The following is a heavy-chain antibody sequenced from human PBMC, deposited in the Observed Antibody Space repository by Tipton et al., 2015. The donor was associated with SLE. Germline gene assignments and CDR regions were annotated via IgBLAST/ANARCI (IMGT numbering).Heavy chain of an antibody. CDR2: IYYSGST. CDR1: GGSMSKNF. V-gene: IGHV4-59*01. CDR3: ARGDPLDY. Sequence: TLSLTCTVSGGSMSKNFWSWIRQPPGKGLEWIGRIYYSGSTNYNPSLKSRVTISVDTSKKQLSLTLSSVTAADTAVYYCARGDPLDYWGQGTLVTVSS. J-gene: IGHJ4*02.